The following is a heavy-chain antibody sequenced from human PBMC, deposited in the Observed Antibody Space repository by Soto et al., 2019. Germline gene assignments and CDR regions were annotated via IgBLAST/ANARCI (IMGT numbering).Heavy chain of an antibody. D-gene: IGHD2-15*01. CDR2: MIPNCGNT. CDR3: ARGPDIVVVVAAYYFDY. CDR1: GGTFSSYA. Sequence: ASVKVSCKASGGTFSSYAISWVRQAPGQGLEWMGWMIPNCGNTGYAQKFQGRVTMTRNNSISTAYMELSSLRSEDTAVYYCARGPDIVVVVAAYYFDYWGQGTLVTVSS. J-gene: IGHJ4*02. V-gene: IGHV1-8*02.